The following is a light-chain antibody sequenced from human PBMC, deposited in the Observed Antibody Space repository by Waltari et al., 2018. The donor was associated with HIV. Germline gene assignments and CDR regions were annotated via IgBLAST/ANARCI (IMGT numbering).Light chain of an antibody. J-gene: IGLJ1*01. CDR3: CSFGGSNTKV. Sequence: QSALTQPASVSGSPGQSITISCPGTSSDVGRYNYVSWYQQHPGKAPKLIIYEVRNRPAGVSNRFSASKSGNMATLTISGLQPDDEADYHCCSFGGSNTKVFGTGTKVTVL. CDR1: SSDVGRYNY. CDR2: EVR. V-gene: IGLV2-14*01.